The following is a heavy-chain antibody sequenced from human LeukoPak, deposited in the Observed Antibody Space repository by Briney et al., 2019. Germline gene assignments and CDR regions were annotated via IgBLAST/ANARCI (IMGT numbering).Heavy chain of an antibody. V-gene: IGHV3-30-3*01. CDR2: ISYDGSNK. D-gene: IGHD6-19*01. J-gene: IGHJ6*02. CDR1: GFTFSSYA. CDR3: ARGPQWLVLPTYYYYGMDV. Sequence: SLRLSCAASGFTFSSYAMHWVRQAPGKGLEWVAVISYDGSNKYYADSVKGRFTISRDNSKDTLYLQMNSLRAEDTAVYYCARGPQWLVLPTYYYYGMDVWGQGTTVTVSS.